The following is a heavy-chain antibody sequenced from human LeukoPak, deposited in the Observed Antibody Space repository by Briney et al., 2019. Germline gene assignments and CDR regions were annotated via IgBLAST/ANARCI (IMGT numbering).Heavy chain of an antibody. CDR1: GFTFSSYS. D-gene: IGHD3-3*01. Sequence: GGSLRLSCAASGFTFSSYSMNWVRQAPGKGLEWVSFISSSSSYIYYADSVKGRFTISRDNAKNSLYLQMNSLRAEDTAVYYCARDLHDDYGDYWGQGTLVTVSS. CDR2: ISSSSSYI. CDR3: ARDLHDDYGDY. V-gene: IGHV3-21*01. J-gene: IGHJ4*02.